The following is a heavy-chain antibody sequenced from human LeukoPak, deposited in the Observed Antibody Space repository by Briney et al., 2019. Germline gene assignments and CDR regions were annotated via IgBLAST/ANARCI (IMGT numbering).Heavy chain of an antibody. CDR1: GFTFDDYA. CDR2: ITWNRDNI. CDR3: AKDLSSAITSALVLDV. J-gene: IGHJ6*02. D-gene: IGHD3-22*01. V-gene: IGHV3-9*01. Sequence: PGGSLRLSCTVSGFTFDDYAMHWARHTPGKGLEWAAGITWNRDNIGYGDSVKGRFTISRDNVKNVLYLQMNSLRPEDTALYYCAKDLSSAITSALVLDVWGQGTTVTVS.